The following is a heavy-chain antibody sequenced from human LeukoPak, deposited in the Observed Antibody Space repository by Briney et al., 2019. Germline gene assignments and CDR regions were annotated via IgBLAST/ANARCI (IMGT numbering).Heavy chain of an antibody. Sequence: SETLSLTCTVSGGSISSSSYYWGWIRQPPGKGLEWIGEINHSGSTNYNPSLKSRVTISVDTSKNQFSLKLSSVTAADTAVYYCARGRGRYFDWLPFSYWGQGTLVTVSS. J-gene: IGHJ4*02. CDR2: INHSGST. V-gene: IGHV4-39*07. D-gene: IGHD3-9*01. CDR3: ARGRGRYFDWLPFSY. CDR1: GGSISSSSYY.